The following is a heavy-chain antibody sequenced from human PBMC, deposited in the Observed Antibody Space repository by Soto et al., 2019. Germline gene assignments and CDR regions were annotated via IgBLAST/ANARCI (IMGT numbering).Heavy chain of an antibody. Sequence: SETLSLTCTDSGGSISSYYWSWIRQPPGKGQEWIGYIYYSGSTNYNPSLKSRVTILVDTSKNQFSLKLSSVTAADTAVYYCARVRGNQLLGWFDLWGQGTLVTVSS. J-gene: IGHJ5*02. D-gene: IGHD2-2*01. CDR2: IYYSGST. V-gene: IGHV4-59*08. CDR1: GGSISSYY. CDR3: ARVRGNQLLGWFDL.